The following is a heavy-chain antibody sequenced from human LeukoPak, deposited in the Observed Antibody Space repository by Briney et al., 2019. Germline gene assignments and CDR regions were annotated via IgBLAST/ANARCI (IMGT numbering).Heavy chain of an antibody. CDR1: GDYINSHY. Sequence: SETLSLTCSVSGDYINSHYWTWIRQSSGRGLEWLGYIHFGGSTKYNPSLKSPVTISIDTSRTQFSLKLRSVTAADTAVYYCAREGLSIVGVPAAMYAFDIWGQGTMVTVSS. CDR2: IHFGGST. V-gene: IGHV4-59*11. D-gene: IGHD2-2*01. CDR3: AREGLSIVGVPAAMYAFDI. J-gene: IGHJ3*02.